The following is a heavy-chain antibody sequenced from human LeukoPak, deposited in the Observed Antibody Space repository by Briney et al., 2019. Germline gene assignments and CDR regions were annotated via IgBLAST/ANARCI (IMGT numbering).Heavy chain of an antibody. D-gene: IGHD6-19*01. V-gene: IGHV4-59*01. CDR2: IYSSGGT. Sequence: SETLSLTCAASGGSIRNYYWTWIRQPPGKGLEWIGYIYSSGGTGYNPSLGGRVTISLDMSKNQFSLRLTSVTAADTAMYYCARSVGWSYELDPWGQGTLVTVSS. J-gene: IGHJ5*02. CDR1: GGSIRNYY. CDR3: ARSVGWSYELDP.